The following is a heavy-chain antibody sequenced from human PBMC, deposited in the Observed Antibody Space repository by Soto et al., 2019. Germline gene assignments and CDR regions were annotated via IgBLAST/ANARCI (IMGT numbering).Heavy chain of an antibody. CDR3: ARPDPPFDHYYGMDV. Sequence: GGSLRLSCAASGFTFSSCGMNWVRQAPGKGLEWVSYISSSSSAIYYTDSVKGRFTISRDNAKNSLYLQMNSLRAEDTAVYYCARPDPPFDHYYGMDVWGQGTTVTVSS. CDR2: ISSSSSAI. D-gene: IGHD3-9*01. V-gene: IGHV3-48*01. CDR1: GFTFSSCG. J-gene: IGHJ6*02.